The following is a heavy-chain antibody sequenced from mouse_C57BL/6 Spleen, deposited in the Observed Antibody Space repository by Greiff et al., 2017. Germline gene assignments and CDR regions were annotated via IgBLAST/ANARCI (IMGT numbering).Heavy chain of an antibody. Sequence: EVKLMESGAELVRPGASVKLSCTASGFNIKDDYMHWVKQRPEQGLEWIGWIDPENGDTEYASKFQGKATITADTSSNTAYLKLSSVTSEETAVYYCTRRDYWGQGTTRTVAS. J-gene: IGHJ2*01. CDR3: TRRDY. CDR1: GFNIKDDY. CDR2: IDPENGDT. V-gene: IGHV14-4*01.